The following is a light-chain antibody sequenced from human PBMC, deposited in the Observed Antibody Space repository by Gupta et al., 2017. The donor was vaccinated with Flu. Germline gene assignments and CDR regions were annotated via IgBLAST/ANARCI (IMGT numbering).Light chain of an antibody. Sequence: SYELTQPLPVSGALGQTATLTCGGSNFGSQNVNWYQQKPGQTPVLVIFGDNNRPSGIPERVSGSVSGNTATLTISRAQAGDEADYCCQVWGSGTVVFGGGTKLTVL. J-gene: IGLJ2*01. CDR3: QVWGSGTVV. V-gene: IGLV3-9*01. CDR1: NFGSQN. CDR2: GDN.